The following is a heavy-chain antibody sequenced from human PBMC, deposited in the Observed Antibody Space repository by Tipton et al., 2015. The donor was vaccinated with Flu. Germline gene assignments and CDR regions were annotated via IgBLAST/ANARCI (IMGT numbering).Heavy chain of an antibody. D-gene: IGHD6-6*01. CDR3: ASTSNVGRSIEPNFDY. J-gene: IGHJ4*02. Sequence: GLVKPSETLSLTCTVSGGSMSSYYWSWIRQPAGKGLEWIGRIYASGSTTYNPSLKSRVTMSVDTSKNQFSLKLTSVTAADAAVYYCASTSNVGRSIEPNFDYWGQGALVIVSS. CDR2: IYASGST. CDR1: GGSMSSYY. V-gene: IGHV4-4*07.